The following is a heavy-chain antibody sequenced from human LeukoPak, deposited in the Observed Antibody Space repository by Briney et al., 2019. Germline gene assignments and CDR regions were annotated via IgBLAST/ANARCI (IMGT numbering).Heavy chain of an antibody. J-gene: IGHJ4*02. D-gene: IGHD6-6*01. CDR2: INHSGST. CDR1: GGSFRGSY. V-gene: IGHV4-34*01. CDR3: AVLSPEYSSSSFAYDY. Sequence: PSKTRSLTAVAYGGSFRGSYWSWTPKPPGRGWEWIGEINHSGSTNYNPSLKSRVTISVDTSKNQFSLKLSSVTAADTAVYYCAVLSPEYSSSSFAYDYWGQGTLVTVSS.